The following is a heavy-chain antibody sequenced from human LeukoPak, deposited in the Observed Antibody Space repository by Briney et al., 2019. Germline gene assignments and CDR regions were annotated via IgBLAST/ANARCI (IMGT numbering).Heavy chain of an antibody. CDR3: ARASRHGLYKYYFDY. D-gene: IGHD5-24*01. J-gene: IGHJ4*02. CDR1: GFTFSSYG. Sequence: GGSLRLSCAASGFTFSSYGMHWVRQAPGKGLEWVAFIRYDGSNKYYADSVKGRFTISRDNSKNTLYLQMNTLRAEDTAVYYCARASRHGLYKYYFDYWGQGTLVTVSS. V-gene: IGHV3-30*02. CDR2: IRYDGSNK.